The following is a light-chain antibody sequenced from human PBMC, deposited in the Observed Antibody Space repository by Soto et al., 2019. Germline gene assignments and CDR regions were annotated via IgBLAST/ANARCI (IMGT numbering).Light chain of an antibody. CDR1: QRVTSY. J-gene: IGKJ5*01. CDR3: QKRSSWQIT. Sequence: EIVLTQSPATLSLSPGERATLSCPASQRVTSYLAWYQQRHGQDNRIIINDAYRRATGIEDRFSGSGSGADFTLTISSIEPEDFAVYYCQKRSSWQITFGQGKRLEIK. CDR2: DAY. V-gene: IGKV3-11*01.